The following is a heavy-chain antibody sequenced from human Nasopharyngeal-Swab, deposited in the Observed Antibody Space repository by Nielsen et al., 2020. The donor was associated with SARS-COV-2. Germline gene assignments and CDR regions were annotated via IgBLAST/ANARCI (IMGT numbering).Heavy chain of an antibody. J-gene: IGHJ5*02. V-gene: IGHV3-23*01. CDR1: GFTFSSYA. Sequence: GESLKISCAASGFTFSSYAMSWVRQAPGKGLEWVSAISGSGGSTYYADSVKGRFTISRDNSKNTLYLQMNSLRAEDTAVYYCAKGSSGWYWGFDWFDPWGQGTLVTASS. CDR2: ISGSGGST. CDR3: AKGSSGWYWGFDWFDP. D-gene: IGHD6-19*01.